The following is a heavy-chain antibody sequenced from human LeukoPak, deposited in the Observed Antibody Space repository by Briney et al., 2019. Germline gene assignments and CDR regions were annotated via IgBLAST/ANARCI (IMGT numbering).Heavy chain of an antibody. D-gene: IGHD1-26*01. Sequence: GGSLRLSCAASGFTLSSYGMHWVRQAPGKGLEWVAVIWYDGSNEDYPDSVKGRFTISRDNSKNTLFLQMNSLRAEDTAVYYCARDGLGVGTTTLFDYWGQGTLVTVSS. J-gene: IGHJ4*02. CDR1: GFTLSSYG. CDR3: ARDGLGVGTTTLFDY. V-gene: IGHV3-33*01. CDR2: IWYDGSNE.